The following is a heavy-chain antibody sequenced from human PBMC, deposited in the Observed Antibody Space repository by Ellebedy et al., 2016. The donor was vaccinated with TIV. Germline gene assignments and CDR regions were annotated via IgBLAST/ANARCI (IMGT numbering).Heavy chain of an antibody. D-gene: IGHD6-19*01. CDR2: INAYNGNT. J-gene: IGHJ1*01. Sequence: AASVKVSCKASDYSFTSYGISWVRQAPGQGLEWMGWINAYNGNTNIAQKFQGRVTMTTDTSTSTAYMEVRRLRSDDTAVYYCSREIGAGPVVFQYWGQGTLVIVSS. V-gene: IGHV1-18*04. CDR3: SREIGAGPVVFQY. CDR1: DYSFTSYG.